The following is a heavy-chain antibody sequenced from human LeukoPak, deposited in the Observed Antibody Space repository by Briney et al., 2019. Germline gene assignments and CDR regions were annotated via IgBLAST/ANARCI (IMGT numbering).Heavy chain of an antibody. V-gene: IGHV3-72*01. CDR2: IRNKATSYTT. CDR3: AGGSRGYFDY. J-gene: IGHJ4*02. Sequence: GGSLRLSCAASGFTVSSNYMSWVRQAPGKGLEWVGRIRNKATSYTTEYAASVKGRFTISRDDSKNSVYLQMNNLQTEDTAVYYCAGGSRGYFDYWGQGTLVTVSS. CDR1: GFTVSSNY. D-gene: IGHD5-12*01.